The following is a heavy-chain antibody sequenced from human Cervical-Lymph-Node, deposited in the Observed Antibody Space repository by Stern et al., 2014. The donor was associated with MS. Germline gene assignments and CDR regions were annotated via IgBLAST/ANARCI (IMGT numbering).Heavy chain of an antibody. D-gene: IGHD2-8*02. CDR3: AKHACTGAACPFDL. V-gene: IGHV4-39*01. CDR1: GDSISSYTHY. CDR2: VYYSGAT. Sequence: QVQLQESGPGLVKPSETLSLTCAVSGDSISSYTHYWAWIRQPPGKGLEWIGSVYYSGATYYNPSLKSPVPISVDTSKNHFSLGLTPVTAADTAVYYCAKHACTGAACPFDLWGQGTLVTVSS. J-gene: IGHJ4*02.